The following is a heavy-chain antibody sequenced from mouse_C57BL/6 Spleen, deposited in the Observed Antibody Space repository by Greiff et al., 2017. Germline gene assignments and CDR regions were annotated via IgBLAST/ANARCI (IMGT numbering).Heavy chain of an antibody. Sequence: VQLQQPGAELVKPGASVKLSCKASGYTFTSYWMHWVKQRPGQGLEWIGMIHPNSGSTNYNEKFKSKATLTVDKSSSTAYMQLSSLTSEDSAVYYCAREEYDYDSFDYWGQGTTLTVSS. V-gene: IGHV1-64*01. D-gene: IGHD2-4*01. CDR2: IHPNSGST. CDR3: AREEYDYDSFDY. CDR1: GYTFTSYW. J-gene: IGHJ2*01.